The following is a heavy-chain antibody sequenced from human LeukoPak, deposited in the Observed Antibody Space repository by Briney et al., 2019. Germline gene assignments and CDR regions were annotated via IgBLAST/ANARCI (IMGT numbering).Heavy chain of an antibody. J-gene: IGHJ4*02. CDR1: GFTFSSYA. V-gene: IGHV3-23*01. CDR3: AKFKGYSSGWYGG. CDR2: ISGSGGST. Sequence: PGGSLRLSCAASGFTFSSYAMSWVRQAPGKGLEWVSAISGSGGSTYYADSVKGRFTISGDNSKNTLYLQMNSLRAEDTAVYYCAKFKGYSSGWYGGWGQGTLVTVSS. D-gene: IGHD6-19*01.